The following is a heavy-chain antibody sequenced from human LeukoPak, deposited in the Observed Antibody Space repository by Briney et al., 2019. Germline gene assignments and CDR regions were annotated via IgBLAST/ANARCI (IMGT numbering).Heavy chain of an antibody. Sequence: GGSLRLSCAASGFSVSSSYMSWVRQAPGKGLEWVSLIYNDGTTYYADSVKGRFTISRDNSKNTLHLQMNSLRAEDTAVYYCARAIAARRYFDSWGQGTLVTVSS. D-gene: IGHD6-6*01. CDR2: IYNDGTT. CDR1: GFSVSSSY. CDR3: ARAIAARRYFDS. J-gene: IGHJ4*02. V-gene: IGHV3-53*01.